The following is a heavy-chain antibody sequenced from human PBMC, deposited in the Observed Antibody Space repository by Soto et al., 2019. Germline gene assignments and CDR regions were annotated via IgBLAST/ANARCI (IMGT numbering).Heavy chain of an antibody. Sequence: GGSLRLSCTASGFTFSSYSMNWVRQAPGKGLEWVSSISSSSSYIYYADSVKGRFTISRDNAKNSLYLQMNSLRAEDTAVYYCAKDGVKQWLDYYYYYGMDVWGQGTTVSVSS. J-gene: IGHJ6*02. CDR2: ISSSSSYI. CDR1: GFTFSSYS. CDR3: AKDGVKQWLDYYYYYGMDV. D-gene: IGHD6-19*01. V-gene: IGHV3-21*01.